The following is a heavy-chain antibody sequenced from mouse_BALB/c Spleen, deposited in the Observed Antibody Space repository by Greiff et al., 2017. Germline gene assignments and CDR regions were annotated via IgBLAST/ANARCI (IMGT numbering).Heavy chain of an antibody. D-gene: IGHD2-4*01. Sequence: EVKLVESGPELEKPGASVKISCKASGYSFTGYNMNWVKQSNGKSLEWIGNIDPYYGGTSYNQKFKGKATLTVDKSSSTAYMQLKSLTSEDSAVYYCAREGVYDYLFAYWGQGTLVTVSA. CDR3: AREGVYDYLFAY. J-gene: IGHJ3*01. V-gene: IGHV1-39*01. CDR1: GYSFTGYN. CDR2: IDPYYGGT.